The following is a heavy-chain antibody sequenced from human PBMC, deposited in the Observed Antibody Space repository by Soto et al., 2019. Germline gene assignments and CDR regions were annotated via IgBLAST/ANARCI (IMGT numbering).Heavy chain of an antibody. D-gene: IGHD2-2*01. CDR1: CHSFYDYH. V-gene: IGHV4-34*01. Sequence: SGILSLTCAIHCHSFYDYHCSCITKATRKGLEWIGEINHSGLTNYNSSLKSRITMSVDTTKNRFFLKLSSVTAADTAVYYCARVYSTTWSPDAFDIWGQGTVVS. CDR2: INHSGLT. CDR3: ARVYSTTWSPDAFDI. J-gene: IGHJ3*02.